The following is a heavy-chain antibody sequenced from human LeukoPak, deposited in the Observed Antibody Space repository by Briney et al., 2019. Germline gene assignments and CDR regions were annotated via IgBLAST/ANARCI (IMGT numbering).Heavy chain of an antibody. CDR1: GGSISSSSYY. V-gene: IGHV4-39*01. CDR3: ARRQGATRGLSWFDP. J-gene: IGHJ5*02. CDR2: IYYSGST. Sequence: SETLSLTCTVSGGSISSSSYYWGWIRQPPGKGLEWIGSIYYSGSTYYNPSLKSRVTISVDTSKNQFSLKLSSVTAADTAVYYCARRQGATRGLSWFDPWGQGTLVTVPS. D-gene: IGHD1-26*01.